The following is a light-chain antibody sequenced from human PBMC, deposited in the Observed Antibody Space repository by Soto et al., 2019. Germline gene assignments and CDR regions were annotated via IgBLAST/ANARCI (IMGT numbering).Light chain of an antibody. V-gene: IGLV2-14*03. J-gene: IGLJ1*01. CDR1: SSDVGGYNS. Sequence: QSALTQPASVSWSPGESITISCTGTSSDVGGYNSVSWYQHHPGKAPKLILYDVSDRPSGVSNRFSGSKSGNTASLTISGLQAEDEADYYCSSYTSSSTRVFGTGTKVTVL. CDR3: SSYTSSSTRV. CDR2: DVS.